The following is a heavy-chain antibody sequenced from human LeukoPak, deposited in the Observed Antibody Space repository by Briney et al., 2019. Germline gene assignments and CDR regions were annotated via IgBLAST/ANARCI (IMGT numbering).Heavy chain of an antibody. CDR3: AKSKGPRIVVVPAAIGAFDY. V-gene: IGHV3-23*01. CDR1: GFTFSSYA. Sequence: GGSLRLSCAASGFTFSSYAMSWVRQAPGKGLEWVSAISGSGGSTYYADSVKGRFTISRDNSKNTLYLQMNSLRAEDTAVYYCAKSKGPRIVVVPAAIGAFDYWAREPWSPSPQ. J-gene: IGHJ4*02. CDR2: ISGSGGST. D-gene: IGHD2-2*01.